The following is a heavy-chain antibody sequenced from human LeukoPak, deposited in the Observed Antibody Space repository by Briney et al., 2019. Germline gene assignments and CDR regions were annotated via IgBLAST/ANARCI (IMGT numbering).Heavy chain of an antibody. CDR3: KCGSYVLNWFDP. CDR2: IWYDGSNK. J-gene: IGHJ5*02. Sequence: GRSLRLSCAASGFTFSSYGMHWVRQAPGKGLEWVAVIWYDGSNKYYADSVKGRFTISRDNSKNTLYLQMNSLRAEDTAVYYCKCGSYVLNWFDPWGQGTLVTVSS. D-gene: IGHD1-26*01. CDR1: GFTFSSYG. V-gene: IGHV3-33*01.